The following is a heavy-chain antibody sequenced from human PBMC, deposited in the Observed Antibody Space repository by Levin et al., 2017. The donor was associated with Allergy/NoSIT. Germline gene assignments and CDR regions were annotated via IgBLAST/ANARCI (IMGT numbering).Heavy chain of an antibody. Sequence: GGSLRLSCAASGFTFSSYSMNWVRQAPGKGLEWVSSISSSSSYIYYADSVKGRFTISRDNAKNSLYLQMNSLRAEDTAVYYCARDRGEYSYGLVDRSGDLDYWGQGTLVTVSS. D-gene: IGHD5-18*01. V-gene: IGHV3-21*01. CDR1: GFTFSSYS. CDR2: ISSSSSYI. CDR3: ARDRGEYSYGLVDRSGDLDY. J-gene: IGHJ4*02.